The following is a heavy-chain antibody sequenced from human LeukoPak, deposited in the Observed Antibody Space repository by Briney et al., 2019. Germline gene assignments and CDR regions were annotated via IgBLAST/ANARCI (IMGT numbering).Heavy chain of an antibody. J-gene: IGHJ6*03. Sequence: PGGSLRLSCAASGFTFSSYWMSWVRQAPGKGLGWVANIKQDGSEKYYVDSVKGRFTISRDNAKSSLYLQMNSLRAEDTAVYYCARAITNPSLSYYYYYMDVWGKGTTVTVSS. CDR1: GFTFSSYW. D-gene: IGHD1-14*01. CDR2: IKQDGSEK. V-gene: IGHV3-7*01. CDR3: ARAITNPSLSYYYYYMDV.